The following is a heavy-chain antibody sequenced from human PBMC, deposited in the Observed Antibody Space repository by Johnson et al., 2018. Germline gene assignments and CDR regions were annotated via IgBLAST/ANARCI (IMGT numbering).Heavy chain of an antibody. CDR1: GGSIRSYY. Sequence: QVQLQESGPGLVRPSETLSLTCTVSGGSIRSYYWSWIRQPPGKGLEWIGYIYYTGTTNYNPSLKRRLTISVDPSRDQFSLTRSSVTAADTAVYYCARVPRSLTGTYAFDIWGQGTMVTVSS. J-gene: IGHJ3*02. V-gene: IGHV4-59*12. D-gene: IGHD7-27*01. CDR3: ARVPRSLTGTYAFDI. CDR2: IYYTGTT.